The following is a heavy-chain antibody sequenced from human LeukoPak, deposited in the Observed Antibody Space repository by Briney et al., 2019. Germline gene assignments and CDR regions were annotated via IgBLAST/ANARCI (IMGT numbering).Heavy chain of an antibody. D-gene: IGHD6-13*01. CDR1: GGTFSSYA. CDR2: IIPIFGTA. V-gene: IGHV1-69*13. CDR3: AREDIAAARTLGY. J-gene: IGHJ4*02. Sequence: ASVKVSCKASGGTFSSYAISWVRQAPGQGLEWMGGIIPIFGTANYAQKFQGRVTITADESTSTAYMELSSLRSEDTAVYYCAREDIAAARTLGYWGQGTLVTVSS.